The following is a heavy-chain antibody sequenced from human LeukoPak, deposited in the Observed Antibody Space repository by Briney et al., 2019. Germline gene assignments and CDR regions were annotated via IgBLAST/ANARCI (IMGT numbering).Heavy chain of an antibody. V-gene: IGHV3-33*01. CDR2: ICYDGSNK. J-gene: IGHJ4*02. CDR3: ARDLVCY. CDR1: GFTFSNYG. Sequence: GGSLRLSRAASGFTFSNYGMHWVGQAAGKGLEWVGVICYDGSNKYYADSVKGRVSISRDNYKNPLYLHIHSLRAEDTAVYFCARDLVCYWGQGTLVTVSS.